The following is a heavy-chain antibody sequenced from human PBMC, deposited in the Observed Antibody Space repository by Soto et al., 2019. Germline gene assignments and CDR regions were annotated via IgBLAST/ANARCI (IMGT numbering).Heavy chain of an antibody. J-gene: IGHJ6*03. D-gene: IGHD6-19*01. V-gene: IGHV1-18*01. CDR3: ARGPKSQYSSGWYHYYYYYYMDV. CDR2: ISAYNGNT. Sequence: GASVKVSCKASGYTFTSYGISWVRQAPGQGLEWMGWISAYNGNTNYAQKLQGRVTMTTDTSTSTAYMELRSLRSDDTAVYYCARGPKSQYSSGWYHYYYYYYMDVWGKGTTVTVSS. CDR1: GYTFTSYG.